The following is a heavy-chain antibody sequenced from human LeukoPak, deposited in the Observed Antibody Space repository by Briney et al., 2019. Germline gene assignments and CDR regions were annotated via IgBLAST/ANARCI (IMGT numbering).Heavy chain of an antibody. V-gene: IGHV3-74*01. J-gene: IGHJ4*02. CDR2: ISDDGSSA. CDR1: GFTFRSYW. Sequence: GGSLRLSCTASGFTFRSYWMHWVRQIPGKGRMWVSRISDDGSSAIYADSVKGRFTISRDDAQHTLYLQMNSMRAEDTAIYYCVRGEADNFYWGQGTLVTVSS. CDR3: VRGEADNFY. D-gene: IGHD5-24*01.